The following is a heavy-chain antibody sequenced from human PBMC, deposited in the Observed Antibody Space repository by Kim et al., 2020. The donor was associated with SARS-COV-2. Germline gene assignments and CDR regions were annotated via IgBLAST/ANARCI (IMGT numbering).Heavy chain of an antibody. V-gene: IGHV7-4-1*02. CDR3: ARCRYSYGPNWFDP. CDR1: GYTFTSYA. Sequence: ASVKVSCKASGYTFTSYAMNWVRQAPGQGLEWMGWINTNTGNPTYAQGFTGRFVFSLDTSVSTAYLQISSLKAEETAVYYCARCRYSYGPNWFDPWGQGTLDTVSS. CDR2: INTNTGNP. J-gene: IGHJ5*02. D-gene: IGHD5-18*01.